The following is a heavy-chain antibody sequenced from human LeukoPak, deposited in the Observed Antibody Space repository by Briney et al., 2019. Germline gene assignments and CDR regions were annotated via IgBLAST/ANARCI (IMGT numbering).Heavy chain of an antibody. J-gene: IGHJ3*02. V-gene: IGHV4-59*08. D-gene: IGHD3-9*01. CDR1: GRSISRYY. CDR2: IYYNWSH. Sequence: PSETLSLPCTVSGRSISRYYWSWIRQPPGKGLEGIGYIYYNWSHNYNPSLKSRVTLSVDTSKTQFSLKLSSVTDADTAVYYCARWAYDDILTAYPMAFDIWGQGTMVTVSS. CDR3: ARWAYDDILTAYPMAFDI.